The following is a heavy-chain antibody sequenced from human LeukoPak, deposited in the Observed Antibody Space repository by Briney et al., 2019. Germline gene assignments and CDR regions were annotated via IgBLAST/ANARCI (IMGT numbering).Heavy chain of an antibody. Sequence: GGSLRLSCAASGFTVSSNYMSWVRQAPGKGLEWVSLIYSGGSTYYADSVKGRFTIFRDNAKNSLYLQMNSLRAEDTAVYYCARNVPATAIPGYWGQGTLVTVSS. J-gene: IGHJ4*02. CDR3: ARNVPATAIPGY. CDR1: GFTVSSNY. CDR2: IYSGGST. V-gene: IGHV3-53*01. D-gene: IGHD2-2*02.